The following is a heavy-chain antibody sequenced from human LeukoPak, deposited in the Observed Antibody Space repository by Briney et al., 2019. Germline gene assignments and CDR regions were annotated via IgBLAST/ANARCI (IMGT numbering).Heavy chain of an antibody. V-gene: IGHV4-31*03. D-gene: IGHD2-21*02. J-gene: IGHJ4*02. Sequence: SETLSLTCTVSGGSISSGGYYWSWIRQHPGKGLEWIGDIYYSGSTYYNPSLKSRVTISVDTSKNQFSLKLSSVTAADTAVYYCARVPPVNCGGDCYLYYFDYWGQGTLVTVSS. CDR3: ARVPPVNCGGDCYLYYFDY. CDR1: GGSISSGGYY. CDR2: IYYSGST.